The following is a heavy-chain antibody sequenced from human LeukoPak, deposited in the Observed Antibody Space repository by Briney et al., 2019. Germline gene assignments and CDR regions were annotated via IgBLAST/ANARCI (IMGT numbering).Heavy chain of an antibody. D-gene: IGHD1-26*01. CDR3: AKDRYSGRYSDY. CDR1: GFTFSSYA. V-gene: IGHV3-23*01. J-gene: IGHJ4*02. Sequence: PGGSLRLSRAASGFTFSSYAMSWVRQAPGKGLEWVSAISGSGGSTYYADSVKGRFTISRDNSKNTLYLQMNSLRAEDTAVYYCAKDRYSGRYSDYWGQRTLVTVSS. CDR2: ISGSGGST.